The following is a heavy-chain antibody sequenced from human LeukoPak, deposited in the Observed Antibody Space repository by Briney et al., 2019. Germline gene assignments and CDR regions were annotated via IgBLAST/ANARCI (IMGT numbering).Heavy chain of an antibody. Sequence: SETLSLTCAVYGGSFSGYYWSWIRQPPGKGLERIGEINHSGSTNYNPSLKSRVTISVDTSKNQFSLKLSSVTAADTAVYYCARLSDFWSWFDYWGQGTLVTVSS. D-gene: IGHD3-3*01. CDR3: ARLSDFWSWFDY. V-gene: IGHV4-34*01. CDR1: GGSFSGYY. CDR2: INHSGST. J-gene: IGHJ4*02.